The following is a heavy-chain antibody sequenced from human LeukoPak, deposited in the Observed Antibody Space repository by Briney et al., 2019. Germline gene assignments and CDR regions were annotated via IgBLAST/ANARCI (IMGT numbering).Heavy chain of an antibody. CDR2: ISGSGDST. Sequence: GGSLRLSCAASGFTFSSYAMNWVSQAPGKGLEWVSGISGSGDSTFYADSVKGRFTISRDNSKNTLYLQMNSLRAEDTAVYYCAKTSYYDSSGYYFDPFDYWGQGTLVTVSS. CDR3: AKTSYYDSSGYYFDPFDY. D-gene: IGHD3-22*01. J-gene: IGHJ4*02. V-gene: IGHV3-23*01. CDR1: GFTFSSYA.